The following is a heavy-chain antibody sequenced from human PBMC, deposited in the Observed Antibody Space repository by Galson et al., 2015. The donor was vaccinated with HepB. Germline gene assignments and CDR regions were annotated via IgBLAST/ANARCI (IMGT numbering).Heavy chain of an antibody. Sequence: SLRLSCAASGFTFSSYAMSWVRQAPGKGLEWVSAISNSGGSTYYADSVKGRFTISRDHSKNTLYLQMNSLRAEDTAVYYCAKDGFMVGGVKYFQHWGQGTLVTVSS. J-gene: IGHJ1*01. CDR3: AKDGFMVGGVKYFQH. CDR1: GFTFSSYA. D-gene: IGHD3-10*01. V-gene: IGHV3-23*01. CDR2: ISNSGGST.